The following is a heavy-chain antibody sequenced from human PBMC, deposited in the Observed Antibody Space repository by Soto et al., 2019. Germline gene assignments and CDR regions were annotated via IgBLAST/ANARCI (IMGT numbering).Heavy chain of an antibody. V-gene: IGHV1-2*02. J-gene: IGHJ5*02. Sequence: GASVKVSCKASGYTFTGYYMHWVRQAPGQGLEWMGWINPNSGGTNYAQKFQGRVTMTGDTSISTAYMELSRLRSDDTAVYYCARVLAPLYYGSVDPWGQGTLVTVSS. CDR3: ARVLAPLYYGSVDP. D-gene: IGHD3-10*01. CDR2: INPNSGGT. CDR1: GYTFTGYY.